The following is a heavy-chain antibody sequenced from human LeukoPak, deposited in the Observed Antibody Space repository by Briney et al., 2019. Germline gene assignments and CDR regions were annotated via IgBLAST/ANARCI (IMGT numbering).Heavy chain of an antibody. J-gene: IGHJ4*02. V-gene: IGHV3-53*01. Sequence: GGSLRLSCAASGFTVSSNYMSRVRQAPGKGLEWVSVIYSGGSTYYADSVKGRFTISRDNSKNTLYLQMNSLRAEDTAVYYCAKIAVAGGIDYWGQGTLVTVSS. D-gene: IGHD6-19*01. CDR3: AKIAVAGGIDY. CDR1: GFTVSSNY. CDR2: IYSGGST.